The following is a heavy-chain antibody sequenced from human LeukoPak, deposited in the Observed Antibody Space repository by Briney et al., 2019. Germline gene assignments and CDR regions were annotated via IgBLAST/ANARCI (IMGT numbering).Heavy chain of an antibody. Sequence: PSETLSLTCAVYGGSFSGYYWSWIRQPPGKGLEWIGEINHSGSTNYNPSLKSRVTISVDTSKNQFSLKLSSVTAADTAVYYCARVRSPGTLEYYFDYWGQGTLVTVSS. CDR1: GGSFSGYY. CDR2: INHSGST. V-gene: IGHV4-34*01. J-gene: IGHJ4*02. D-gene: IGHD1-7*01. CDR3: ARVRSPGTLEYYFDY.